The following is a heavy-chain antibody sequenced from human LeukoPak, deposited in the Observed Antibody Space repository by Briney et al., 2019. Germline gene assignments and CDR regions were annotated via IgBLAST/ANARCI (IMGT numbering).Heavy chain of an antibody. D-gene: IGHD6-19*01. CDR1: GFTFDDYA. CDR3: ATTRSGWSFYFDY. Sequence: GGSLRLSCAASGFTFDDYAMHWVRQAPGKGLEGVSLISGDGGSTYYAASVKGRFTISRDNSKTSLYLQMNSLRTEDTALYYCATTRSGWSFYFDYWGQGTLSPSPQ. V-gene: IGHV3-43*02. J-gene: IGHJ4*02. CDR2: ISGDGGST.